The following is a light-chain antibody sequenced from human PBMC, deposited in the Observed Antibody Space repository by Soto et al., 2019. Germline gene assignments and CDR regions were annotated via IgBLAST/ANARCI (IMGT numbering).Light chain of an antibody. CDR2: KVS. J-gene: IGKJ2*01. Sequence: DVVMNQSPLSLPVTLGQPASISCRSSQSLVFRSGNNYLTWFQQSPGHAPRRLIYKVSDRESGVPDRFSGSGSDTNFTLRIRRVEPEDVGVYFCMQGTHWPFTFGQGTKLEIK. CDR1: QSLVFRSGNNY. V-gene: IGKV2-30*01. CDR3: MQGTHWPFT.